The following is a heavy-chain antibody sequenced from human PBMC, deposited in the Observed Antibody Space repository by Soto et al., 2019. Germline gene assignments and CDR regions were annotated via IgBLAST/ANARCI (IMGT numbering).Heavy chain of an antibody. Sequence: VQSSGQGRGGNYYSFWIASVRQMPGKDLEWMGISYPADSDTTYSPSFHGQITISADKSITTAYLQWNSLKASDTATYYCARRGDQEYFRQWGQGTPVTLPS. D-gene: IGHD3-10*01. V-gene: IGHV5-51*01. CDR2: SYPADSDT. CDR1: GGNYYSFW. J-gene: IGHJ1*01. CDR3: ARRGDQEYFRQ.